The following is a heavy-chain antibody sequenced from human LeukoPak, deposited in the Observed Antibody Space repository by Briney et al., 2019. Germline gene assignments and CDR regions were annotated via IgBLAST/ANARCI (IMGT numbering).Heavy chain of an antibody. D-gene: IGHD3-22*01. CDR2: IYYSGST. CDR1: GGSISTYY. Sequence: SETLSLTCTVSGGSISTYYWSWIRQPPGRGLEWIGYIYYSGSTNYNPSLKSRVTMSVDTSKNQFSLKLSSVTAADTAVYYCARDRRYYDSTGYADYWGQGTLVTVSS. J-gene: IGHJ4*02. V-gene: IGHV4-59*12. CDR3: ARDRRYYDSTGYADY.